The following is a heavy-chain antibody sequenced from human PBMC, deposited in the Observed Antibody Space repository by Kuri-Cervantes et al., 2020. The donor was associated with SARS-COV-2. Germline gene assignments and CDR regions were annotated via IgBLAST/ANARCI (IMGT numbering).Heavy chain of an antibody. D-gene: IGHD2-21*01. CDR3: ARGGLRAGAYYFDI. CDR2: ITATVNT. V-gene: IGHV4-4*07. Sequence: SESLSLACPVTGGSTSGYYRSWIRQSATKELKWIGRITATVNTNYIRGLKSRVPMTVDTSQGQFSLRLNSVTAADTATYYFARGGLRAGAYYFDIWGPGILVTVSS. CDR1: GGSTSGYY. J-gene: IGHJ4*02.